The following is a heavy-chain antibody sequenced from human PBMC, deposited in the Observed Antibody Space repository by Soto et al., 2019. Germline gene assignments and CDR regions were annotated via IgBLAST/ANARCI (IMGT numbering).Heavy chain of an antibody. CDR3: AKPLRYAYYTDYYGVDV. CDR2: ISNDGSNK. Sequence: QVQLVESGGGVVQPGRSLRLSCAASGFTFSNYGMHWVRQAPGKGLEWVAVISNDGSNKYYADSVKGRFTISRDNSKNTLYLQMNSLRAEDTAVYYCAKPLRYAYYTDYYGVDVWGQGTTVTVSS. CDR1: GFTFSNYG. D-gene: IGHD3-16*01. V-gene: IGHV3-30*18. J-gene: IGHJ6*02.